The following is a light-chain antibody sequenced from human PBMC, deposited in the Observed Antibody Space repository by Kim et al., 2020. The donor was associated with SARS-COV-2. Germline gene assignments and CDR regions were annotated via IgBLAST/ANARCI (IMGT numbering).Light chain of an antibody. Sequence: STGEDATLSCRASQSVSSYLAWYQQKPGQAPRLLIYDASNRATGIPARFSGSGSGTDFTLTISSLEPEDFAVYYCQQRSNWPPYTFGQGTKLEI. CDR3: QQRSNWPPYT. CDR1: QSVSSY. J-gene: IGKJ2*01. CDR2: DAS. V-gene: IGKV3-11*01.